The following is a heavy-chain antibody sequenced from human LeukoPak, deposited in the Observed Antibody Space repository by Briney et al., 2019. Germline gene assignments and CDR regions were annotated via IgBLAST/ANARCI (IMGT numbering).Heavy chain of an antibody. J-gene: IGHJ4*02. CDR1: GFTFSSYG. D-gene: IGHD1-7*01. V-gene: IGHV3-30*02. CDR3: AKVAPSYYYNWNYGALDY. Sequence: PGGPLRLSCAASGFTFSSYGMHWVRQAPGKGLEWVAFIRYDGSNKYYADSVKGRFTISRDNSKNTLYLQMNSLRAEDTAVYYCAKVAPSYYYNWNYGALDYWGQGTLVTVSS. CDR2: IRYDGSNK.